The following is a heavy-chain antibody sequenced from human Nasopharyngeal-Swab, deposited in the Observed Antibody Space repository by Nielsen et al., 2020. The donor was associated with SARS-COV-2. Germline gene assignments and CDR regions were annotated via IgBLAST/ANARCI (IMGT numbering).Heavy chain of an antibody. Sequence: LTCAASGFTFSSYAMHWVRQAPGKGLEWVAVISYDGSNKYYADSVKGRFTISRDNSKNTLYLQMNSLRAEDTAVYYCAREADEGLAYFDYWGQGTLVTVSS. CDR2: ISYDGSNK. CDR3: AREADEGLAYFDY. V-gene: IGHV3-30-3*01. J-gene: IGHJ4*02. CDR1: GFTFSSYA. D-gene: IGHD3-16*01.